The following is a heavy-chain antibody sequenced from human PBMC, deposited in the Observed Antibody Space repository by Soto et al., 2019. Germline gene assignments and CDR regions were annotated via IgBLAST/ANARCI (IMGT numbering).Heavy chain of an antibody. J-gene: IGHJ4*01. V-gene: IGHV4-31*03. Sequence: LSLTCTVSGGSLSRIGYYWSWIRQHPAKGLEWVGYTSNSGSTYYNPSLKSRVAMSIGTSKNHVSLTLTSLTAADTAIYYCATSVQMATIPGRWGQGSRVTVSS. CDR1: GGSLSRIGYY. CDR3: ATSVQMATIPGR. CDR2: TSNSGST. D-gene: IGHD5-12*01.